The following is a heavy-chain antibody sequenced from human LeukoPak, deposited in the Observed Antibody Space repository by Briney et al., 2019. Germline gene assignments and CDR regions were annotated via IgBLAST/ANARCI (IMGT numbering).Heavy chain of an antibody. CDR1: GFDFSNYW. J-gene: IGHJ4*02. CDR2: IKRDGSEK. Sequence: GGSLRLSCAASGFDFSNYWMYWVRQAPGKGLEWVANIKRDGSEKYYADSVKGRFTVSRDNAKNTLYLQVNNLRAEDTAVYYCARGPNSNWSGLDFWGQGTLLTVSS. CDR3: ARGPNSNWSGLDF. V-gene: IGHV3-7*01. D-gene: IGHD6-6*01.